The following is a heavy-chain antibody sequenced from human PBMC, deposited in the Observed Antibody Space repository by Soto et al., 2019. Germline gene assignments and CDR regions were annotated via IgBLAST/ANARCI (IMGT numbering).Heavy chain of an antibody. CDR1: GGSISSSY. V-gene: IGHV4-59*01. CDR2: MYKTGST. Sequence: SETLSLTCTVSGGSISSSYWSWIRQPPGKGLEWIGYMYKTGSTVYNPSLKSRVTISVDTSKNQFYLKVNSVTAADTAVYYCARDLWGYCGTDCYPLDVWGQGTTVTVSS. J-gene: IGHJ6*02. CDR3: ARDLWGYCGTDCYPLDV. D-gene: IGHD2-21*02.